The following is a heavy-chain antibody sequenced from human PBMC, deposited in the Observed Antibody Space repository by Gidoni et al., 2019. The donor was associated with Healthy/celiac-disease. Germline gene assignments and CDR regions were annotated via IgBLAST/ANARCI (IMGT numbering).Heavy chain of an antibody. CDR3: ARDQAREYQLLYDYYYGMDV. J-gene: IGHJ6*02. CDR1: GGSISSDY. D-gene: IGHD2-2*01. CDR2: IYTSGST. V-gene: IGHV4-4*07. Sequence: QVQLQESGPGLVKPSETLSRTGTVSGGSISSDYWSWIRQPAGKGLEWIGRIYTSGSTNYNPSLKSRVTMSVDTSKNQFSLKLSSVTAADTAVYYCARDQAREYQLLYDYYYGMDVWGQGTTVTVSS.